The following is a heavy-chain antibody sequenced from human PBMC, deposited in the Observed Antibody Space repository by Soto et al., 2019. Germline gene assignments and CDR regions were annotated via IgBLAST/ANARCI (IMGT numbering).Heavy chain of an antibody. J-gene: IGHJ4*02. CDR3: ARRPLGYYGSGSYSWVMGY. D-gene: IGHD3-10*01. V-gene: IGHV4-4*02. CDR1: GGSISSSNW. CDR2: INHSGST. Sequence: QVQLQESGPGLVKPSGTLSLTCAVSGGSISSSNWWSWVRQPPGKGLEWIGEINHSGSTNYNPSLKRRVTISVEKSKNQFSLKLSSVTAADTAVYYCARRPLGYYGSGSYSWVMGYWGQGTLVTVSS.